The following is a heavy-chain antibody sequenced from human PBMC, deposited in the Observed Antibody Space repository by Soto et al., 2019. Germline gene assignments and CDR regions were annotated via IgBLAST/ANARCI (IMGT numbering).Heavy chain of an antibody. V-gene: IGHV1-46*01. D-gene: IGHD3-3*01. CDR2: IDPTGGNR. J-gene: IGHJ4*02. CDR3: ARVQIQVLENIFDY. CDR1: GYSITYNY. Sequence: ASVKVSSXASGYSITYNYMHWVGQAPGKGLEWMGTIDPTGGNRNYAQKFQGSLPRTRDTPPSTVYMELSSLTSDDPAVYFCARVQIQVLENIFDYWGQGTLVPVS.